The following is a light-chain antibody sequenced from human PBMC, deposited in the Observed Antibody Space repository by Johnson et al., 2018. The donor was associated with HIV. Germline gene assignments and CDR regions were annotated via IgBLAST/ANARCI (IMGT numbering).Light chain of an antibody. Sequence: QSVLTQPPSVSAAPGQKVTISCSGSSSNIGNNYVSWYQQLPGTAPKLLIYENNKRPSGIPARFSGSKSGTSATLGITGLQAGDEADYYCGTWDSSLGAWVFGTGTKATGL. CDR3: GTWDSSLGAWV. V-gene: IGLV1-51*02. J-gene: IGLJ1*01. CDR1: SSNIGNNY. CDR2: ENN.